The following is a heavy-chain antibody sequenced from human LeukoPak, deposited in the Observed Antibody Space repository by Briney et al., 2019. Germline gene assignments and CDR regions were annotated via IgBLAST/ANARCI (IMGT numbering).Heavy chain of an antibody. D-gene: IGHD3-10*01. CDR3: AKSPVLWFGEWYYYYYYMDV. CDR1: GFTVSSNY. V-gene: IGHV3-53*01. Sequence: GGSLRLSCAASGFTVSSNYMSWVRQAPGKGLEWVSVIYSGGSTYYADSVKGRFTISRDNSKNTLYLQMNSLRAEDTAVYYCAKSPVLWFGEWYYYYYYMDVWGKGTTVTVSS. J-gene: IGHJ6*03. CDR2: IYSGGST.